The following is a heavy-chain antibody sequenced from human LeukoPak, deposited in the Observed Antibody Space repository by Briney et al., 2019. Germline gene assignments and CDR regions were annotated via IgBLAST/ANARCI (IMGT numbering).Heavy chain of an antibody. CDR1: GFTFSSYG. CDR2: ISGGGGST. V-gene: IGHV3-23*01. CDR3: ARWFMWYSSGWYDYYFDY. Sequence: GGSLRLSCAASGFTFSSYGMSWVRQAPGKGLEWVSAISGGGGSTYYADSVKGRFTISRDNSKNTLYLQMNSLRAEDTAVYYCARWFMWYSSGWYDYYFDYWGQGTLVTVSS. J-gene: IGHJ4*02. D-gene: IGHD6-19*01.